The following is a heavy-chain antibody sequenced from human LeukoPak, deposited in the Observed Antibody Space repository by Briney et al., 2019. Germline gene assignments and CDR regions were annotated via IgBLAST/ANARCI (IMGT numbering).Heavy chain of an antibody. CDR2: IRYDGSNK. V-gene: IGHV3-30*02. D-gene: IGHD4/OR15-4a*01. Sequence: TGGSLRLSCAASGFTFSSYGTHWVRQAPGKGLEWLAFIRYDGSNKYYADSAKGRFTIYRDDSKNTLYLQMNSLRSEDTAVYYCAKGAVLYYYYMDVWGKGTTVTVSS. CDR3: AKGAVLYYYYMDV. J-gene: IGHJ6*03. CDR1: GFTFSSYG.